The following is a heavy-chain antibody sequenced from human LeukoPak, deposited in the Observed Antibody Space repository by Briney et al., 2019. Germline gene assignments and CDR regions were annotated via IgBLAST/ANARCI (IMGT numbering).Heavy chain of an antibody. Sequence: PGRSLRLSCTASGFTFGDYAMSWVRQAPGKGLEWVGFIRSKVYGGTTEYAASVKGRFTISRDDSKSIAYLQMNSLKTEDTAVYYCTRVWGGYDLFDCWGQGTLVTVSS. D-gene: IGHD5-12*01. CDR1: GFTFGDYA. V-gene: IGHV3-49*04. CDR2: IRSKVYGGTT. CDR3: TRVWGGYDLFDC. J-gene: IGHJ4*02.